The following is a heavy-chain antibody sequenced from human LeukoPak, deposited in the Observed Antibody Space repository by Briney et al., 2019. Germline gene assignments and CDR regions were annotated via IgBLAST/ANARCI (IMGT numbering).Heavy chain of an antibody. J-gene: IGHJ4*02. D-gene: IGHD3-22*01. CDR2: INPNSGDT. Sequence: ASVTVSCKASGYFFTGYYMHWVRQAPGQGLEWMGWINPNSGDTNFAQKFQGRVTMTRDTSINTAYMELTRLRSDDTAVYYCARDSGHYFNDDRSNNWGQGTLVTVSS. CDR1: GYFFTGYY. V-gene: IGHV1-2*02. CDR3: ARDSGHYFNDDRSNN.